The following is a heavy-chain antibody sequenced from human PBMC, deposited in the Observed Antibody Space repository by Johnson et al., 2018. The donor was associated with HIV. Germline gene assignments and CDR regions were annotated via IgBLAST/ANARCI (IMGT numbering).Heavy chain of an antibody. CDR1: GFTFSSYW. V-gene: IGHV3-7*01. Sequence: VQLVESGGGLVQPGGSLRLSCAASGFTFSSYWLRWVRQAPGKGLEWVANIKQDGSEKYYVDSVKGRFTISRDNAKNSLYLQMNSLRAEDTAVYYCAKGGPDAFDIWGQGTMVTVSS. J-gene: IGHJ3*02. CDR2: IKQDGSEK. D-gene: IGHD1-26*01. CDR3: AKGGPDAFDI.